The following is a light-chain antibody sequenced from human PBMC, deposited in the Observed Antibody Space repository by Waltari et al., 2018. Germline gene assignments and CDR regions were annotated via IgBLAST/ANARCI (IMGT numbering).Light chain of an antibody. CDR1: QSLGTN. Sequence: ETVMTQSPATLSVSPGGRATLSCRASQSLGTNLAWYQQKPGQAPRLLIYGAPSRATGVPARFSGSGSGTDFTLTISSLQAEDFVVYYCQQYNNWPLYTFGQGTKLEI. CDR2: GAP. J-gene: IGKJ2*01. V-gene: IGKV3-15*01. CDR3: QQYNNWPLYT.